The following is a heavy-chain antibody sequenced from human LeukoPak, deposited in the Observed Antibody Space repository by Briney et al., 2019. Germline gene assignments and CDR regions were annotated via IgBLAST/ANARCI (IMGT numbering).Heavy chain of an antibody. CDR1: GGTFSSSG. Sequence: SVKVSCKASGGTFSSSGISWVRQAPGQGLEWMGGIIPITGTANYAQKFQGRVTITADESTSTAYMELSSLRSDDTAVYYCARDRKWELGNWFDPWGQGTLVTVSS. D-gene: IGHD1-26*01. J-gene: IGHJ5*02. V-gene: IGHV1-69*13. CDR3: ARDRKWELGNWFDP. CDR2: IIPITGTA.